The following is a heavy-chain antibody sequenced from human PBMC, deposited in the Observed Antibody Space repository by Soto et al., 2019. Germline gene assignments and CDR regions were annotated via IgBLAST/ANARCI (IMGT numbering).Heavy chain of an antibody. J-gene: IGHJ4*02. V-gene: IGHV3-30*18. D-gene: IGHD1-26*01. CDR2: ISYDGSNK. Sequence: GGSLRLSCAASGFTFSSYGMHWVRQAPGKGLEWVAVISYDGSNKYYADSVKGRFTISIDNSKNTLYLQMNSLRAEDTAVYYCAKDRRSLIVGATTLGYWGQGTLVTVSS. CDR1: GFTFSSYG. CDR3: AKDRRSLIVGATTLGY.